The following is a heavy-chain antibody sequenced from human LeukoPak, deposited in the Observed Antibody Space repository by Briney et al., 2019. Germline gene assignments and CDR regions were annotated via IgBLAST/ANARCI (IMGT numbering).Heavy chain of an antibody. Sequence: SETLSLTCAVYGGSFSGYYWSWIRQPPGKGLEWIGEINHSGSTNYNPSLKSRVTISVDTSKNQFSPKLSSVTAADTAVYYCARGRRVNYYDSSGYYPDWGQGTLVTVSS. V-gene: IGHV4-34*01. CDR3: ARGRRVNYYDSSGYYPD. J-gene: IGHJ4*02. D-gene: IGHD3-22*01. CDR2: INHSGST. CDR1: GGSFSGYY.